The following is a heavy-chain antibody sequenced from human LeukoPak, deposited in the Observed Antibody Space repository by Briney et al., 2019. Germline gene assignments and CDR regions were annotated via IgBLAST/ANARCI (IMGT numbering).Heavy chain of an antibody. V-gene: IGHV4-59*01. CDR2: IYYSGST. J-gene: IGHJ4*02. CDR3: ARRDGYNSYYFDH. CDR1: GGSISSYY. D-gene: IGHD5-24*01. Sequence: SETLSLTCTVSGGSISSYYWSWIRQPPGKGLEWIGYIYYSGSTDYNPSLKSRVTISVDTSKNQFSLKLSSVTAADTAVYYCARRDGYNSYYFDHWGQGTLVTVSS.